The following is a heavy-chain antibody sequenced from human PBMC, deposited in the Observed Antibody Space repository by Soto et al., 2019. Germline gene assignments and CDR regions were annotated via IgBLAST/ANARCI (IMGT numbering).Heavy chain of an antibody. D-gene: IGHD3-3*01. CDR2: IVPNVGTV. Sequence: QVQLVQSGPEVKKPGSSVKVSCKTSGGTLSSFITYPINWVRQAPGQGPERMGGIVPNVGTVNYAQRFQGRVTITADKATGTSYMELNILRSEDTALYYCARLDTSGFLGYFDTWGQGTLVTVS. J-gene: IGHJ4*02. V-gene: IGHV1-69*06. CDR1: GGTLSSFITYP. CDR3: ARLDTSGFLGYFDT.